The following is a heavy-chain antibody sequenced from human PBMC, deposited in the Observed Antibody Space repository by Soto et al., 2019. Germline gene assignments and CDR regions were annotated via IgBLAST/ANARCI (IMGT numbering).Heavy chain of an antibody. J-gene: IGHJ4*02. CDR1: GGSFSGYY. V-gene: IGHV4-34*01. Sequence: SETLSLTCAVYGGSFSGYYWSWIRQPPGKGLEWIGEINHSGSTNYNPSLKSRVTISVDTSKNQFSLKLSSVTAADTAVYYCARGRYYYGSGSLNYFDYWGQGTLVTVSS. D-gene: IGHD3-10*01. CDR3: ARGRYYYGSGSLNYFDY. CDR2: INHSGST.